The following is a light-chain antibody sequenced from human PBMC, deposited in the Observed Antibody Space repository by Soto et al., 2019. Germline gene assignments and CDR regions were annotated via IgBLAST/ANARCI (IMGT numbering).Light chain of an antibody. CDR3: QQSAT. J-gene: IGKJ3*01. V-gene: IGKV3-20*01. Sequence: EIVLTQSPVTLSVSPGERATLSCRASQSVRRDLAWYQQKPVQPPRLLIYDASSRPPGIPDRFSGSGSGTDFTLTISRPEPEDFAVYYCQQSATFGPGTKVDIK. CDR1: QSVRRD. CDR2: DAS.